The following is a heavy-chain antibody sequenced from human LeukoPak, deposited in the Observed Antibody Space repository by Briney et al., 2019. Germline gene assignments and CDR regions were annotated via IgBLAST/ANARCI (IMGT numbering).Heavy chain of an antibody. D-gene: IGHD3-22*01. CDR3: AKGLGYYDSSGYYTDAFDI. CDR2: ISGSGGST. Sequence: PGGSLRLSCAASGFTFSSYGMSWVRQAPGKGLEWVSAISGSGGSTYYADSVKGRFTISRDNSKNTLYLQMNSLRAEDTAVYYCAKGLGYYDSSGYYTDAFDIWGQGTMVTVSS. J-gene: IGHJ3*02. CDR1: GFTFSSYG. V-gene: IGHV3-23*01.